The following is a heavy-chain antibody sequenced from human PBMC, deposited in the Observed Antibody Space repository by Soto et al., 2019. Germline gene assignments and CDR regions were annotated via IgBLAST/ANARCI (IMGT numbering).Heavy chain of an antibody. D-gene: IGHD6-6*01. Sequence: PGGSLRLSCAASGFTFDDYAMHWVRQAPGKGLEWVSGISWNSGSRGYADSVKGRFTISRDNAKNSLYLQMNSLRAEDTALYYCAKDTDHSSSFEGMDVWGQGTTVTVSS. V-gene: IGHV3-9*01. J-gene: IGHJ6*02. CDR3: AKDTDHSSSFEGMDV. CDR1: GFTFDDYA. CDR2: ISWNSGSR.